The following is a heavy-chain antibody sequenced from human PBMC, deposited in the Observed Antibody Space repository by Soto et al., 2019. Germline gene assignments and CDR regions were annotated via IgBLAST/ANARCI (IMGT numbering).Heavy chain of an antibody. V-gene: IGHV1-69*13. CDR3: ARGDHRAGVVLFMDV. J-gene: IGHJ6*03. D-gene: IGHD2-15*01. CDR2: IIPIFGTA. Sequence: SVKVSCKASGGTFSSYAISWVRQAPGQGLEWTGGIIPIFGTANYAQKFQGRVTITADESTSTAYMELNSLRAEDTAVYYCARGDHRAGVVLFMDVWGKGTTVTVSS. CDR1: GGTFSSYA.